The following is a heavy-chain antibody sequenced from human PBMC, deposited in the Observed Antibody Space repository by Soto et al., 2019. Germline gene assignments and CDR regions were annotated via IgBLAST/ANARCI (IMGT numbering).Heavy chain of an antibody. D-gene: IGHD1-1*01. CDR3: AKRATGTYFDY. J-gene: IGHJ4*02. Sequence: GGSLRLSCAASGFTFSSYAMNWVRQAPGKGPEWVSVISGSGGSTYYADSVKGRFTISRDNSKNTLYLQMNSLRAEDTAVYYCAKRATGTYFDYWGQGTLVTVSS. CDR2: ISGSGGST. CDR1: GFTFSSYA. V-gene: IGHV3-23*01.